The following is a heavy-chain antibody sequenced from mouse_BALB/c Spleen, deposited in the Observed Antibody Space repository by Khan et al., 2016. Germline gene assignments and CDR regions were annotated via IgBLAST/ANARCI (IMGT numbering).Heavy chain of an antibody. CDR3: NAISYGNYIYFDY. J-gene: IGHJ2*01. D-gene: IGHD2-1*01. CDR1: GFNIKDYY. CDR2: IDPENGDT. V-gene: IGHV14-4*02. Sequence: VQLQQSGAELVKSGASVKLSCTASGFNIKDYYMHWVKQRPAQGLEWIGWIDPENGDTECAPKFQGKATVTADTSSNTAYLRLSSLTSEDTAVSHCNAISYGNYIYFDYWGQGTTLTVSS.